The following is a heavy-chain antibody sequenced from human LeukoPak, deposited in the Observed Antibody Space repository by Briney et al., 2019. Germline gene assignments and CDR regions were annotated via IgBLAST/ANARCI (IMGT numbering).Heavy chain of an antibody. CDR3: ARDLLYGSGSPFDY. V-gene: IGHV3-33*01. J-gene: IGHJ4*02. D-gene: IGHD3-10*01. CDR2: IWYDGSNK. CDR1: GFTFSSYG. Sequence: PGGSLRLSCAASGFTFSSYGMHWVRQAPGKGLEWVAVIWYDGSNKYYADSVKGRFTISRDNSKNTLYLQMNSLGAEDTAVYYCARDLLYGSGSPFDYWGQGTLVTVSS.